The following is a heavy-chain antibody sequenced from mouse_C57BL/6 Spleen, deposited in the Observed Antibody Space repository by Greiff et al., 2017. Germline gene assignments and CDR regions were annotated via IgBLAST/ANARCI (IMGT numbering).Heavy chain of an antibody. Sequence: VQLQQSGAEPAKPGASVKLSCKASGYTFTSYWMPWVKQRPGQGLEWIGYINPSSGYTKYNQKFKDKATLTADKSSSTAYMHLSSLTHEDSAFYYCAGDLTGTDYWGQGTTLTVSS. CDR3: AGDLTGTDY. CDR2: INPSSGYT. D-gene: IGHD2-14*01. CDR1: GYTFTSYW. V-gene: IGHV1-7*01. J-gene: IGHJ2*01.